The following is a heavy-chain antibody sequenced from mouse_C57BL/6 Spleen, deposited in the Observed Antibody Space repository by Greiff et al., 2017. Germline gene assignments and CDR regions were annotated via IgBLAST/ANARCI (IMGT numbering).Heavy chain of an antibody. CDR2: IDPETGGT. CDR3: TRKGAMDY. CDR1: GYTFTDYE. V-gene: IGHV1-15*01. J-gene: IGHJ4*01. Sequence: QVQLQQSGAELVRPGASVTLSCKASGYTFTDYEMHWVKQTPVHGLAWIGAIDPETGGTAYNQKFKGKAILTADKSSSTAYMELRSLTSEDSAVYYCTRKGAMDYWGQGTSVTVSS.